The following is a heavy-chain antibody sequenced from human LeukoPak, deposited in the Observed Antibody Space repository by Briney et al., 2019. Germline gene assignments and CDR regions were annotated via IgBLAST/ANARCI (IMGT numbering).Heavy chain of an antibody. D-gene: IGHD2-2*01. Sequence: ASVKVSCKASGYTFTSYGISWVRQAPGQGLEWMGWISAYNGNTNYAQKLQGRVTMTTDTSTSTAYMELRSLRPDDTAVYYCARDKVFVVVPAAISDAFDIWGQGTMVTVSS. CDR1: GYTFTSYG. CDR2: ISAYNGNT. J-gene: IGHJ3*02. CDR3: ARDKVFVVVPAAISDAFDI. V-gene: IGHV1-18*01.